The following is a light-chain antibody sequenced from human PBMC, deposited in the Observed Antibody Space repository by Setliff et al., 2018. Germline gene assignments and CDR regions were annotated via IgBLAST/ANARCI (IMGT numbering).Light chain of an antibody. CDR1: SGDVGGYKY. V-gene: IGLV2-14*03. J-gene: IGLJ2*01. CDR3: ASYTDKGTVV. Sequence: QSVLTQPASVSGSPGQAITISCSGTSGDVGGYKYVSWYQQHADKAPKLIIYDVTNRPSGVSWRFSGSKSGITASLTISGLQAEDEADYYCASYTDKGTVVCGGGTK. CDR2: DVT.